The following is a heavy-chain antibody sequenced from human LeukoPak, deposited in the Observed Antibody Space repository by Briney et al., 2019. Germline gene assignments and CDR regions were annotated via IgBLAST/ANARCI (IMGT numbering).Heavy chain of an antibody. CDR1: GYTFTGYY. CDR3: ARDWDYPIDYSSGWYNFVGY. CDR2: INPNSGGT. V-gene: IGHV1-2*02. D-gene: IGHD6-19*01. J-gene: IGHJ4*02. Sequence: ASVKVSCKASGYTFTGYYMHWVRQAPGQGLEWMGWINPNSGGTNYAQKFQGRVTMTRDTSISTAYMELSRLRSDDTAAYYCARDWDYPIDYSSGWYNFVGYWGQGTLVTVSS.